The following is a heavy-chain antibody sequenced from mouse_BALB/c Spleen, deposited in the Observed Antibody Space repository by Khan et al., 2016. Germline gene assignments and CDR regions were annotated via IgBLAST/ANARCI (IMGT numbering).Heavy chain of an antibody. CDR3: TRHYYGSSVWFAD. Sequence: EVELVESGGGLVQPGESLKLSCESNEYEFPSHDMSWVRKTPEKRLEMVAAINSAGNDTYYPDTMERRFIISRDNTKKTLYLQINSLSSENTALYYCTRHYYGSSVWFADWGQGTLVTVSA. CDR2: INSAGNDT. V-gene: IGHV5-2*01. D-gene: IGHD1-1*01. J-gene: IGHJ3*01. CDR1: EYEFPSHD.